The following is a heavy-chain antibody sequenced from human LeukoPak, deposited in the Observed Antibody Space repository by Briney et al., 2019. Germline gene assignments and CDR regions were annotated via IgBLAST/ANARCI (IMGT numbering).Heavy chain of an antibody. CDR1: GFTFSSYS. CDR2: IKQDGSEK. Sequence: PGGSLRLSCAASGFTFSSYSMNWVRQAPGKGLEWVANIKQDGSEKYYVDSVKGRFTISRDNAKNSLYLQMNSLRAEDTAVYYCARDSALSSSWYSDYYYYGMDVWGQGTTVTVSS. D-gene: IGHD6-13*01. J-gene: IGHJ6*02. CDR3: ARDSALSSSWYSDYYYYGMDV. V-gene: IGHV3-7*01.